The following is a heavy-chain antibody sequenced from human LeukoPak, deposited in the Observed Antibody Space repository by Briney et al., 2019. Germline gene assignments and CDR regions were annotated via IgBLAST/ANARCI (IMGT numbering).Heavy chain of an antibody. CDR1: GDSISGYY. D-gene: IGHD3-3*01. CDR3: ARGSGLTAFDI. J-gene: IGHJ3*02. CDR2: IYNNENT. V-gene: IGHV4-4*07. Sequence: SETLSLTCTVSGDSISGYYWSWIRQPAGKGLEWIGRIYNNENTNYNPSLKSRVTMLVDTSKDQFSLKLGSVTAADTAVYFCARGSGLTAFDIWGQGTVVTVSS.